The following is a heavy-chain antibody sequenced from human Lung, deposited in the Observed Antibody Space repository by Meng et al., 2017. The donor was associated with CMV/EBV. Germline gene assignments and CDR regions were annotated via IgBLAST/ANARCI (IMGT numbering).Heavy chain of an antibody. J-gene: IGHJ4*02. CDR2: ITPSSGGT. V-gene: IGHV1-2*06. CDR1: GYTFTGYY. CDR3: VRANLGSADY. D-gene: IGHD7-27*01. Sequence: QVPLVQSGAEVKKPGAPGKVSCKASGYTFTGYYMHWLRQAPGQGLEWVGRITPSSGGTTYAQKFQGRVTMTRDTSISTAYMELSSLRSDDAAIYYCVRANLGSADYWGQGTLVTVSS.